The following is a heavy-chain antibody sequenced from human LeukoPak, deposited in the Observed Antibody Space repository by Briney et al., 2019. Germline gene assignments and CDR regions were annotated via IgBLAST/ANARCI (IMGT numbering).Heavy chain of an antibody. J-gene: IGHJ4*02. CDR1: GGSFSYYY. CDR3: ARAIRDYSRGYSLHFDY. CDR2: INHSGIT. V-gene: IGHV4-34*01. Sequence: SETLSLTCAVSGGSFSYYYWTWIRQPPAKGLEGIGEINHSGITNYNPSLKRRATISVDTSKNQFSLNLSSATAADTAVSYCARAIRDYSRGYSLHFDYWGQGTLVTVSS. D-gene: IGHD3-22*01.